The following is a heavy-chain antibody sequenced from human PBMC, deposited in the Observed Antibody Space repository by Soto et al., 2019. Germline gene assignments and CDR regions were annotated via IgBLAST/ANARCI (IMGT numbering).Heavy chain of an antibody. D-gene: IGHD3-10*01. CDR1: GFTFSSYG. V-gene: IGHV3-33*01. CDR3: ARTHLHYYGSGSYSN. J-gene: IGHJ4*02. Sequence: LRLSCAASGFTFSSYGMHWVRQAPGKGLEWVAVIWYDGSNKYYADSVKGRFTISRDNSKNTLYLQMNSLRAEDTAVYYCARTHLHYYGSGSYSNWGQGTLVTVSS. CDR2: IWYDGSNK.